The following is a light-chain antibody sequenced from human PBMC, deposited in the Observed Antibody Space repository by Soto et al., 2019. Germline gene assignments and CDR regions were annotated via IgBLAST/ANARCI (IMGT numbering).Light chain of an antibody. V-gene: IGLV1-40*01. J-gene: IGLJ1*01. CDR1: SSNIGTGYD. Sequence: QSVLTQPPSVSGAPGQRVTISCTGSSSNIGTGYDVHWYQQRPLTAPKLLIYGNNNRPSGVPDRFSGSRSGTSASLAITGLQPEDEADYYCQSYDSSLSGYVFGAGTKLTVL. CDR3: QSYDSSLSGYV. CDR2: GNN.